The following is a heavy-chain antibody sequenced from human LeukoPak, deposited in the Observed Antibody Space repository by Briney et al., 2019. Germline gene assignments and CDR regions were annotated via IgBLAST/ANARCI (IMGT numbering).Heavy chain of an antibody. D-gene: IGHD6-19*01. Sequence: SETLSLTCTVSGGSISSYYWSWIRQPPGKGLEWIGYIYYNGSTNYNPSLKSRVTISVDTSKNQFSLKLSSVTAADTAVYYCARIAVAGPADYWGQGTLVTVSS. J-gene: IGHJ4*02. CDR2: IYYNGST. CDR3: ARIAVAGPADY. V-gene: IGHV4-59*01. CDR1: GGSISSYY.